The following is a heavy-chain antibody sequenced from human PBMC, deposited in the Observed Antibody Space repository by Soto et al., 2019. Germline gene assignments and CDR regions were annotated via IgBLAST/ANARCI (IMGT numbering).Heavy chain of an antibody. CDR1: GGSISSYY. CDR3: ARHGQDTGGHIVVVTAIRGYFDL. D-gene: IGHD2-21*02. CDR2: IYYSGST. V-gene: IGHV4-59*08. J-gene: IGHJ2*01. Sequence: SETLSLTCTVSGGSISSYYWSWIRQPPGKGLEWIGYIYYSGSTNYNPSLKSRVTISVDTSKNQFSLKLSSVTAADTAVYYCARHGQDTGGHIVVVTAIRGYFDLWGRGTLVTVSS.